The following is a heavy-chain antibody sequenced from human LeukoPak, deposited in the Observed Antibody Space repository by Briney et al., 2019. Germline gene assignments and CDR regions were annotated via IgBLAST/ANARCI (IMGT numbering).Heavy chain of an antibody. D-gene: IGHD1-26*01. CDR1: GFTVSSNY. V-gene: IGHV3-53*01. CDR3: ASQWELRY. J-gene: IGHJ4*02. CDR2: IYSGGTT. Sequence: GGSLRLSCAVSGFTVSSNYMNWVRQAPGKGLEWVSVIYSGGTTYYADSVKGRFTLSRDNSKNTLYLQMNSLRAEDTAVYYCASQWELRYWGQGTLVTVSS.